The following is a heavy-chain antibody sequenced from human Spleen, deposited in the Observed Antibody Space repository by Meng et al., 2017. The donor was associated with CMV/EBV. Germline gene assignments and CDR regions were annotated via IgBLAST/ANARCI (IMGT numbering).Heavy chain of an antibody. J-gene: IGHJ4*02. CDR1: GYSFMSYW. CDR3: ARQGSLERPPSN. Sequence: KVSCKASGYSFMSYWIGWVRQMPGKGLEWMGIIYPGDSDAKYSPSFQGQVTISADKSISTAYLQWSSLMASDTAMYFCARQGSLERPPSNWGQGTLVTVSS. D-gene: IGHD1-1*01. CDR2: IYPGDSDA. V-gene: IGHV5-51*01.